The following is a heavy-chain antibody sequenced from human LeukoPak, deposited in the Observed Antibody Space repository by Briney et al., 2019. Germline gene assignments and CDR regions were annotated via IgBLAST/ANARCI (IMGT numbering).Heavy chain of an antibody. CDR3: ARYCSSTSCYDGDYGMDV. CDR2: ISSSSSYI. J-gene: IGHJ6*02. CDR1: GFTFSSYS. V-gene: IGHV3-21*01. D-gene: IGHD2-2*01. Sequence: PGGSLRLSCAASGFTFSSYSMNWVRQGPGKGLEWVSSISSSSSYIYYADSVKGRFTISRDNAKNSLYLQMNSLRAEDTAVYYCARYCSSTSCYDGDYGMDVWGQGTTVTVYS.